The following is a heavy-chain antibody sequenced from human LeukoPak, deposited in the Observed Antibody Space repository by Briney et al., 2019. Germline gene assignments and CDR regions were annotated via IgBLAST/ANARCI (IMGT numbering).Heavy chain of an antibody. D-gene: IGHD3-10*01. CDR2: IYYSGIT. J-gene: IGHJ6*02. Sequence: SETLSLTCTASGGSISSYYWSWIRQPPGKGREWIGHIYYSGITNCNPSLKSRVTISVDTSKNQFSLKLTSVTAADTAVYYCATNERSGYYYYYGMDVWGQGTTVTVSS. CDR3: ATNERSGYYYYYGMDV. V-gene: IGHV4-59*01. CDR1: GGSISSYY.